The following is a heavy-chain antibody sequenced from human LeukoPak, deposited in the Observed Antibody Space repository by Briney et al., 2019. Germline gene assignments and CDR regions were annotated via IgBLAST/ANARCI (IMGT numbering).Heavy chain of an antibody. CDR1: GGSISSGGYY. D-gene: IGHD3-22*01. CDR2: IYYNGSS. CDR3: ARAPRITMIVVVIGAFDM. Sequence: SGTLSLTCAVSGGSISSGGYYWSWVRQHPGKGLEWIGHIYYNGSSNYNPSLQSRVNISVDTSKSQFSLQLSSVTAADTAVYYCARAPRITMIVVVIGAFDMWGQGTMVTVSS. J-gene: IGHJ3*02. V-gene: IGHV4-31*11.